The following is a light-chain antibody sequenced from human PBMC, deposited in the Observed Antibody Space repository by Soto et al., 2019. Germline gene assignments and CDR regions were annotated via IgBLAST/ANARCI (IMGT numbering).Light chain of an antibody. CDR1: QSLLHSNGYNY. CDR2: LGS. V-gene: IGKV2-28*01. Sequence: DIVMTQSPLSLPVTPGEPASISCRSSQSLLHSNGYNYLDWYLQKPGQAPQLLIYLGSNRASGVPDRFSGSGSGTDFTLKISRVEAPDVGVYYCMQALPTPRTFVHGTKLDIK. CDR3: MQALPTPRT. J-gene: IGKJ1*01.